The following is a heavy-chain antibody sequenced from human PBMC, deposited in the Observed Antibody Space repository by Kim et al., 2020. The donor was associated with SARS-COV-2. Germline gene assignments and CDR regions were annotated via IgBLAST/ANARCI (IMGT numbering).Heavy chain of an antibody. CDR1: GDSVSSNSAA. Sequence: SQTLSLTCAISGDSVSSNSAAWNWIRQSPSRGLEWLGRTYYRSKWYNDYAVSVKSRITINPDTSKNQFSLQLNSVTPEDTAVYYCARVFFSWQWLVPAVNWFDPWGQGTLVTVSS. J-gene: IGHJ5*02. D-gene: IGHD6-19*01. CDR2: TYYRSKWYN. V-gene: IGHV6-1*01. CDR3: ARVFFSWQWLVPAVNWFDP.